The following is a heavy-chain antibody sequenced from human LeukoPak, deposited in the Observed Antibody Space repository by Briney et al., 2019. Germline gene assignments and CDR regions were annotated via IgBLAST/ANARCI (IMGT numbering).Heavy chain of an antibody. CDR3: TTGTWIQLWLADY. CDR2: IKGKTDGGTT. D-gene: IGHD5-18*01. J-gene: IGHJ4*02. CDR1: GFTFRNAC. V-gene: IGHV3-15*01. Sequence: GGSLRLSCAASGFTFRNACMIWVRQAPGKGREWVGHIKGKTDGGTTDYAAPVQGRFTISRDDSKNTLFLQMNSLKTEDTAVYYCTTGTWIQLWLADYWGQGTLVTVSS.